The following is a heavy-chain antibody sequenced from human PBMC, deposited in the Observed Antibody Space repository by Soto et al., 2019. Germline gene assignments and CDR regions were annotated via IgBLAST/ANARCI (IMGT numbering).Heavy chain of an antibody. J-gene: IGHJ3*02. V-gene: IGHV3-30*18. CDR3: ANHHTGADDAFDI. CDR1: GFTFSSYG. Sequence: QVQLLESGGGVVQPGRSLRLSCAASGFTFSSYGMHCFRQAPGKGLEWVAVISYDGSNKYYADSVKGRFTISRDNSKNTLYLQMNSLRAEDTAVYYCANHHTGADDAFDIWGQGTMVTVSS. CDR2: ISYDGSNK.